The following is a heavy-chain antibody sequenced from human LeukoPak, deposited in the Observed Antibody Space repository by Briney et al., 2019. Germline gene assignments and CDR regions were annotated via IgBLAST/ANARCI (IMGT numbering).Heavy chain of an antibody. CDR1: GYTFTSYG. CDR3: ARDSIKAVAGIW. Sequence: ASVKVSCTASGYTFTSYGISWVRQAPGQGLEWMGWISAYNGNTNYAQKLQGRVTMTTDTSTSTAYMELRSLRSDDTAVYYCARDSIKAVAGIWWGQGTLVTVSS. V-gene: IGHV1-18*01. D-gene: IGHD6-19*01. CDR2: ISAYNGNT. J-gene: IGHJ4*02.